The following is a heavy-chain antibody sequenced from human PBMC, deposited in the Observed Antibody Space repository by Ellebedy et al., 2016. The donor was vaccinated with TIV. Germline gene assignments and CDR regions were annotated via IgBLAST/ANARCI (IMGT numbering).Heavy chain of an antibody. V-gene: IGHV3-21*01. Sequence: GESLKISCAASGFTFSSYSMTWVRQAPGKGLEWVSSISSSSSYIYYADSVKGRFTISRDNAKNSLYLQMNSLRAEDTAVYDWARDRGVTAFDYWGQGTLVTVSS. J-gene: IGHJ4*02. CDR2: ISSSSSYI. CDR1: GFTFSSYS. CDR3: ARDRGVTAFDY. D-gene: IGHD2-21*02.